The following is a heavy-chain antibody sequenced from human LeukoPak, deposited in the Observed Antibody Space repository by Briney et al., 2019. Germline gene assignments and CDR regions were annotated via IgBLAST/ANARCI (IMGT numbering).Heavy chain of an antibody. D-gene: IGHD3-10*01. CDR3: ARNKYYYGLGNYEVPNWFDP. CDR2: IYYSGNT. V-gene: IGHV4-39*01. CDR1: GGSIFSSNSY. Sequence: SETLSLTCTVSGGSIFSSNSYWGWIRQPPGKGLEWIGSIYYSGNTYYNASLKSRVTISVDTSKNQFSLKLSSVTATDTAVYYCARNKYYYGLGNYEVPNWFDPWGQGTLVTVSS. J-gene: IGHJ5*02.